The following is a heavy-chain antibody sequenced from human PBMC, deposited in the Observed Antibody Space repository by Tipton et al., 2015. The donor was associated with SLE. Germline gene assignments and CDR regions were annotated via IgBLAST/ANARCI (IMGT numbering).Heavy chain of an antibody. J-gene: IGHJ5*02. Sequence: TLSLTCTVSGGSISGYYWSWIRQSARKGLEWIGRIYIGGSTTYNPSLNSRVTMSVDTSKNQFSLNLNSVTAVDTAVYYCVRKPDGRNWFDPWGQGTLVIVSS. D-gene: IGHD1-14*01. CDR3: VRKPDGRNWFDP. CDR1: GGSISGYY. CDR2: IYIGGST. V-gene: IGHV4-4*07.